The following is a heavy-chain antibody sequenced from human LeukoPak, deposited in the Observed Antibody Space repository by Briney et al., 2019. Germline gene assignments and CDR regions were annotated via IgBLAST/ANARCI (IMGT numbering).Heavy chain of an antibody. CDR1: GFTFSSYS. J-gene: IGHJ6*04. CDR3: AREGSGGSFFDV. V-gene: IGHV3-21*01. Sequence: GGSLRLSCAASGFTFSSYSMNWVRQAPGKGLEWVSSISSSSSYIYYADSVKGRFTISRDNAKNSLYLQMNSLRAEDTAVYYCAREGSGGSFFDVWGKGTTVTVSS. D-gene: IGHD2-15*01. CDR2: ISSSSSYI.